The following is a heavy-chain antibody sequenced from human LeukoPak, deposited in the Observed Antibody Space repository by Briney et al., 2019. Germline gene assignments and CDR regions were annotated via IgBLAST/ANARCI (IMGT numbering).Heavy chain of an antibody. CDR1: GFTFSSYS. CDR3: ARVHVVVPAAIIGDVDY. Sequence: TGGSLRLSCAASGFTFSSYSMNWVRQAPGKGLEWVSSISSSSSYIYYADSVKGRFTISRDNAKNSLYLQMNSLRAEGTGVYYCARVHVVVPAAIIGDVDYWGQGTLVTVSS. V-gene: IGHV3-21*01. D-gene: IGHD2-2*02. CDR2: ISSSSSYI. J-gene: IGHJ4*02.